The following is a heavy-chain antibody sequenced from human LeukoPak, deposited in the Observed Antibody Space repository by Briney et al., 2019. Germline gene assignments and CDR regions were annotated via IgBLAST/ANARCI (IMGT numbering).Heavy chain of an antibody. V-gene: IGHV3-23*01. CDR1: GFTFSTYS. CDR2: IRSNGGNT. Sequence: PGGSLRLSCAASGFTFSTYSMSWVRQAPGKGLEWVSAIRSNGGNTYYADSVRGRFTISRDNSRGTLSLQMNSLRADDTAVYFCAILSWDGRGSFYWGQGTLVSVSS. D-gene: IGHD2/OR15-2a*01. J-gene: IGHJ4*02. CDR3: AILSWDGRGSFY.